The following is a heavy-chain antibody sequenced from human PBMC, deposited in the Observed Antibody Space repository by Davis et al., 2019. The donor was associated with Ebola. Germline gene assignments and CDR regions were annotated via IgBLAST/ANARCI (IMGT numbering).Heavy chain of an antibody. J-gene: IGHJ4*02. D-gene: IGHD3-3*01. CDR3: AKAPSTIFGVADFDY. CDR1: GFTFSSYS. V-gene: IGHV3-21*04. CDR2: ISSSSSYI. Sequence: PGGSLRLSCAASGFTFSSYSMNWVRQAPGKGLEWVSSISSSSSYIYYADSVKGRFTISRDNSKNTLYLQMNSLRAEDTAVYYCAKAPSTIFGVADFDYWGQGTLVTVSS.